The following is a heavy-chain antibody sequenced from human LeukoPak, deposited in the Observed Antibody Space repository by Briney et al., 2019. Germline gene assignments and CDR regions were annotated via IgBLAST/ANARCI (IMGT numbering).Heavy chain of an antibody. V-gene: IGHV3-66*01. CDR2: IYSGGST. Sequence: TGGSLRLSCAASGFTVSSNYMSWVRQAPGKGLEWVSVIYSGGSTYYADSVKGRFTISRDNSKNTLYLQMNSLRAEDTAVYYCARDRNQYYYGSNENGMDVWGQGTTVTVSS. D-gene: IGHD3-10*01. CDR1: GFTVSSNY. CDR3: ARDRNQYYYGSNENGMDV. J-gene: IGHJ6*02.